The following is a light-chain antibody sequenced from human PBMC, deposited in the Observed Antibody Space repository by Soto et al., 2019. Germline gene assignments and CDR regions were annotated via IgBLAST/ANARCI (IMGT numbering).Light chain of an antibody. CDR3: QQYNNWPTT. CDR1: QSVSSN. CDR2: GAS. J-gene: IGKJ1*01. V-gene: IGKV3-15*01. Sequence: EIVMTQSPATLSVSPGERAPLSCRASQSVSSNLAWYQQTPGQAPRLLIYGASTRATGIPARFSGSGSGTEFTLTISSLQSEDFAVDYCQQYNNWPTTFGQGTKVEI.